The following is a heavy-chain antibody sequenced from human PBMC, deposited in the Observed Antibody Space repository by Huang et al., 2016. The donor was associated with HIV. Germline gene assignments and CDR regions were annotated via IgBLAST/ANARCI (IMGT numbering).Heavy chain of an antibody. CDR3: ATGFDTYYDI. CDR1: GYPLTALS. CDR2: FAPEHGET. V-gene: IGHV1-24*01. J-gene: IGHJ3*02. Sequence: QVQLVQSGAEVKKPGASVKVSCKVSGYPLTALSIHWVRQAPGKGVEWMGGFAPEHGETNYAQNFQGRVTMTEDTSTDTAYMELNSLRSEDTAVYYCATGFDTYYDIWGQGTMVIASS. D-gene: IGHD2-21*01.